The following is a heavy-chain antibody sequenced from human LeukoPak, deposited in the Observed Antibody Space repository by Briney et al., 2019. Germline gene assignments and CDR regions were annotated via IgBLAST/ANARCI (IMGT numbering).Heavy chain of an antibody. CDR1: GFTFTSYA. J-gene: IGHJ4*02. D-gene: IGHD3-22*01. Sequence: QPGGSLRLSCAASGFTFTSYAMSCVRQTPGRGLEWVSGISGSGGSTYYADPVKGRFTISRDNSKNTLYLQMNSLRAEDTAVYYCAKGGGAYYSDSSTYSAPFEHWGQGTLVTVSS. V-gene: IGHV3-23*01. CDR3: AKGGGAYYSDSSTYSAPFEH. CDR2: ISGSGGST.